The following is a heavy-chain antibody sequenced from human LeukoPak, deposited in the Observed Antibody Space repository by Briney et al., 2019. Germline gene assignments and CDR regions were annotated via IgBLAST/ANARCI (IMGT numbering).Heavy chain of an antibody. CDR2: MNSDGSAK. CDR1: GFTFSSFW. D-gene: IGHD6-19*01. Sequence: GGSLRLSCAASGFTFSSFWMTWVRQAQGRGLESVASMNSDGSAKNYVDSVKGRFTISRDNAKNSLYLQMNSLRGEDTSIYYCARDPGWGAYDIWGQGTMATVPS. CDR3: ARDPGWGAYDI. V-gene: IGHV3-7*01. J-gene: IGHJ3*02.